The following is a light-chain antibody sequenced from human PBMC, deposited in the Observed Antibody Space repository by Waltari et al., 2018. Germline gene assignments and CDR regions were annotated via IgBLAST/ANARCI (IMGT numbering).Light chain of an antibody. CDR2: EVS. J-gene: IGLJ2*01. CDR1: SSDIGTHNT. Sequence: QSALTQPASVSGSPGQSITISCTGTSSDIGTHNTVSWYQQHPGKAPKLMIYEVSKRPSGVSNRFSGSKSGNRASLTISGLQAEDEADYYCCSYAGSSTLDVVFGGGTKLTVL. V-gene: IGLV2-23*02. CDR3: CSYAGSSTLDVV.